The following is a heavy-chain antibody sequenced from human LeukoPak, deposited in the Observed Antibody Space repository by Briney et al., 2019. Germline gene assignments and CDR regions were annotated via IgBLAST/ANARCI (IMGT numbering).Heavy chain of an antibody. J-gene: IGHJ4*02. CDR3: ARVSRSGAARIDY. V-gene: IGHV5-51*01. CDR2: IYPGDSDT. Sequence: PGESLQISCQGSGSSFTSYWSGWVRQLPGKGLEWMGIIYPGDSDTRYSPSFQGQVTISADKSISTAYLQWSSLKASDTAMYYCARVSRSGAARIDYWGQGTLVTVSS. CDR1: GSSFTSYW. D-gene: IGHD6-6*01.